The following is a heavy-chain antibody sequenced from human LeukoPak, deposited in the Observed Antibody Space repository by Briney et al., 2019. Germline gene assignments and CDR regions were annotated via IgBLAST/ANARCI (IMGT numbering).Heavy chain of an antibody. CDR1: GYTFTGYY. CDR2: INPNSGGT. Sequence: GASVKVSCKASGYTFTGYYMHWVRQAPGQGLEWMGWINPNSGGTNYAQKFQGRVTMTRDTSISTAYMELSRLRSDDTAVYYCARGKGGYSYGYELVYWGQGTLVTVSS. V-gene: IGHV1-2*02. CDR3: ARGKGGYSYGYELVY. D-gene: IGHD5-18*01. J-gene: IGHJ4*02.